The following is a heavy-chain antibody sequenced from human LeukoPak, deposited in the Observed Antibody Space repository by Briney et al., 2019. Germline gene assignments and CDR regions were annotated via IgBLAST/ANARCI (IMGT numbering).Heavy chain of an antibody. J-gene: IGHJ4*02. Sequence: SETLSLTCAVYGGSFSGYYWSWIRQPPGKGLEWIGEINHSGSTNYNPSLKSRVTISVDTSKNQFSLKLSSVTAAGTAVYYCAGLYYYDSSGYLDYWGQRTLVTVSS. CDR2: INHSGST. CDR1: GGSFSGYY. D-gene: IGHD3-22*01. CDR3: AGLYYYDSSGYLDY. V-gene: IGHV4-34*01.